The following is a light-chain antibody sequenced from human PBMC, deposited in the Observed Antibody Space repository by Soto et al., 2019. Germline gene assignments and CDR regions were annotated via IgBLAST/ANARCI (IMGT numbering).Light chain of an antibody. Sequence: EVVFTRSPRTLSLSPGERAALCCRASQSVGSIYLAWYQQKPGQAPRLLIYGASSRATGIPDRFSGSGSGTDFTLTISRLEPEDFAVYYCQQYGDSPCTFGQGTKVDIK. CDR2: GAS. CDR3: QQYGDSPCT. J-gene: IGKJ1*01. CDR1: QSVGSIY. V-gene: IGKV3-20*01.